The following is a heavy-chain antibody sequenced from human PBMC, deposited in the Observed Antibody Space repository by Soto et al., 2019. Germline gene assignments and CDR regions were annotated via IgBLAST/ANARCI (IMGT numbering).Heavy chain of an antibody. CDR2: MNPNTGDT. V-gene: IGHV1-8*01. CDR1: GYTFGNYD. CDR3: ARSNFGSGVYFDY. Sequence: GASVKVSCKASGYTFGNYDINWVRQATGQGLEWMGWMNPNTGDTGYPQKFQGRVTMTRDTSITTAYMEMSSLRSEDTAMYYCARSNFGSGVYFDYWGQGAPVTV. J-gene: IGHJ4*02. D-gene: IGHD3-16*01.